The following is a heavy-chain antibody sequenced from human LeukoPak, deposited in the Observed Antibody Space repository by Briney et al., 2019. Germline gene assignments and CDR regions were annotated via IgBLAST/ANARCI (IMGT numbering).Heavy chain of an antibody. V-gene: IGHV3-23*01. CDR2: ISGSGGST. Sequence: PSETLSLTCTVSGDSISTYYWSWIRQPPGKGLEWVSTISGSGGSTYYADSVKGRFTISRDNSENTLYLQMNSLRAEDTAVYYCAKARGDLGHYYYGMDAWGQGTTVTVSS. D-gene: IGHD3-10*01. CDR3: AKARGDLGHYYYGMDA. J-gene: IGHJ6*02. CDR1: GDSISTYY.